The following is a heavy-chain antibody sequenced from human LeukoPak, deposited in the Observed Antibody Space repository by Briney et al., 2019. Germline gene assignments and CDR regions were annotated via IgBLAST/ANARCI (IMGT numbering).Heavy chain of an antibody. Sequence: PSETLSPTCTVSGASISGYYWSWIRQPPGKGLEWIGFVYYSGSTNYSPSLKSRATISIDTSKNQFSLRLSSVTAADTAVYYCARHGGVSGTYFPPHHYGMDVWGQGTTVTVSS. J-gene: IGHJ6*02. CDR2: VYYSGST. V-gene: IGHV4-59*08. CDR3: ARHGGVSGTYFPPHHYGMDV. D-gene: IGHD3-16*01. CDR1: GASISGYY.